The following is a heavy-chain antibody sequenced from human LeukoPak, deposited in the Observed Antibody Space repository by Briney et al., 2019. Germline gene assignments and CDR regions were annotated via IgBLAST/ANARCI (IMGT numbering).Heavy chain of an antibody. J-gene: IGHJ4*02. CDR3: AHLEVATTDFAFDY. V-gene: IGHV3-23*01. Sequence: PGGSLRLSCAASGFTFSSYAMSWVRLAPGKGLEWVSAISGSGGSTYYADSVKGRFTISRDNSKNTLYLQMNSLRAEDTAVYYCAHLEVATTDFAFDYWGQGTLVTVSS. D-gene: IGHD5-12*01. CDR2: ISGSGGST. CDR1: GFTFSSYA.